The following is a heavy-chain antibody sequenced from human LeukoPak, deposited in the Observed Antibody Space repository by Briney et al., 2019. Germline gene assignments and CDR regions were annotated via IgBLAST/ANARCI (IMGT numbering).Heavy chain of an antibody. CDR2: IYYSGST. CDR3: ARLAYGGKTDY. J-gene: IGHJ4*02. D-gene: IGHD4-23*01. Sequence: PSETLSLTCTVSGGSISSSSYYWGWIRQPPGKGPEWIGSIYYSGSTYYNPSLKSRVTISVDTSKNQFSLKLSSVTAADTAVYYCARLAYGGKTDYWGQGTLVTVSS. CDR1: GGSISSSSYY. V-gene: IGHV4-39*01.